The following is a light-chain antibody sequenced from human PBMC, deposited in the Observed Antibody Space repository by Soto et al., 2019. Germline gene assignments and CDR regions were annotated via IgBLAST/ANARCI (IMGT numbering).Light chain of an antibody. V-gene: IGKV3-20*01. J-gene: IGKJ3*01. Sequence: NVLTQSPGTLSLSQGERATLSCRASQSVSSSYLAWYQQKPGQAPRLLIYGASSRATGIPDRFSGSGSGTDFTLTISRLEPEDFAVYYCQQYGSSLFTFGPGTKVDIK. CDR1: QSVSSSY. CDR2: GAS. CDR3: QQYGSSLFT.